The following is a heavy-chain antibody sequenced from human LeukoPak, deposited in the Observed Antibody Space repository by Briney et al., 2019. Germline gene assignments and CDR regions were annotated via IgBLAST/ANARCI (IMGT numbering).Heavy chain of an antibody. CDR1: GFTFNRNA. D-gene: IGHD6-19*01. CDR3: VRRGDASSGWGDHDF. J-gene: IGHJ4*02. V-gene: IGHV3-23*01. CDR2: IGGSGDKT. Sequence: GGSLRLSCAASGFTFNRNAISWVRQAPGKGLEWVSTIGGSGDKTFYADSVKGRFTISRDNSKNMVHLQMNSLTGEDTALYYCVRRGDASSGWGDHDFWGQGALDTVSS.